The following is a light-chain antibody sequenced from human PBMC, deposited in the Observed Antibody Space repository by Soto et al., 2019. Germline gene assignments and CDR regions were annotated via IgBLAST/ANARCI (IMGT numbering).Light chain of an antibody. J-gene: IGKJ2*01. CDR1: QSASTY. V-gene: IGKV3-11*01. CDR3: QQYGDSPMYT. Sequence: EIVLTQSPATLSLSPGERATLSCRASQSASTYLAWYQQKPGQAPRLLIFDASNRATGIPARFSGSGSGTDFTLTISSLEPEDFAVYFCQQYGDSPMYTFGQGTKLEI. CDR2: DAS.